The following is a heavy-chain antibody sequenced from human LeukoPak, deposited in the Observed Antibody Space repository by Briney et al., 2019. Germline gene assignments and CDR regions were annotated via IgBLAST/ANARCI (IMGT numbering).Heavy chain of an antibody. Sequence: GSLGLSCAASGFTFSSYAMSWVRQAPGKGLEWVSVISGSGGGTYYADSVKGRFTISRDNSKNTLYLQMNSLRAEDTAVYYCAKATRRTAVAGTGFDYWGQGTLVTVSS. CDR2: ISGSGGGT. J-gene: IGHJ4*02. CDR1: GFTFSSYA. D-gene: IGHD6-19*01. CDR3: AKATRRTAVAGTGFDY. V-gene: IGHV3-23*01.